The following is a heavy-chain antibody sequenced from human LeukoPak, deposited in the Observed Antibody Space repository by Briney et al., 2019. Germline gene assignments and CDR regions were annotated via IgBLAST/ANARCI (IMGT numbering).Heavy chain of an antibody. CDR2: IYYSGST. D-gene: IGHD2-2*01. CDR1: GGYISSYY. J-gene: IGHJ4*02. Sequence: SETLSLTCTVSGGYISSYYWSWIRQPPGKGLEWIGYIYYSGSTNYNPPLKSRVTISVDTSKHQFSLKLSSVTAADTAVYYCASAVDCSSTSCPSGIGYWGQGTLVTVSS. V-gene: IGHV4-59*01. CDR3: ASAVDCSSTSCPSGIGY.